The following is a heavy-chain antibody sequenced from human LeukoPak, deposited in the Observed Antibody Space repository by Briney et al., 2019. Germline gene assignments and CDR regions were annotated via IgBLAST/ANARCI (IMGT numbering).Heavy chain of an antibody. CDR3: ARVGISSGWSIDY. D-gene: IGHD6-19*01. J-gene: IGHJ4*02. V-gene: IGHV4-59*01. CDR1: GGSLSSYY. CDR2: IYYSGST. Sequence: SETLSLTCTVSGGSLSSYYWSWIRQPPGKGLEWIGYIYYSGSTNYNPSLKSRVTISVDTSKNQFSLKLSSVTAADTAVYYCARVGISSGWSIDYWGQGTLVTVSS.